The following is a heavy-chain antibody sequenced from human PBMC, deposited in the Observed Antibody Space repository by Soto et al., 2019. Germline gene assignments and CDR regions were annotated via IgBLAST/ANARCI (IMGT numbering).Heavy chain of an antibody. V-gene: IGHV4-59*01. J-gene: IGHJ6*02. CDR2: IYYSGST. CDR1: GGSISSYY. Sequence: SETLSLTCTVSGGSISSYYWSWIRQPPGKGLEWIGYIYYSGSTNCNPSLKSRVTISVDTSKNQFSLKLSSVTAADTAVYYCARDRLGYSYGYYYYYYGMDVWGQGTTVTVSS. CDR3: ARDRLGYSYGYYYYYYGMDV. D-gene: IGHD5-18*01.